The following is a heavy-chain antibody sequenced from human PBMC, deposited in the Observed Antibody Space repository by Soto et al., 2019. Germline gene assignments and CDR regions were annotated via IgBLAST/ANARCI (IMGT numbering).Heavy chain of an antibody. Sequence: GGSLRLSCAASGFTFSSYWMHWVRQAPGKGLVWVSRINSDGSSTSYADSVKGRFTISRDNAKNTLYLQMNSLRAEDTAVYYCAREPGIGAFDIWGQGTMVTVSS. CDR1: GFTFSSYW. D-gene: IGHD1-26*01. CDR2: INSDGSST. V-gene: IGHV3-74*01. J-gene: IGHJ3*02. CDR3: AREPGIGAFDI.